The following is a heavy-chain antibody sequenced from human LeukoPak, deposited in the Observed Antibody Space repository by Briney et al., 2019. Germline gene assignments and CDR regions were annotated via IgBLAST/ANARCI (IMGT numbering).Heavy chain of an antibody. CDR3: AKGFPLVRYFDWLSPSDAFDI. CDR2: ISYDGSNK. D-gene: IGHD3-9*01. Sequence: GWSLRLSCAASGFTVSNYGIHWVRQAPGKGLEWVAVISYDGSNKYYAVSVKGRFTISRDNSKNTLYLQMNSLRAEDTAVYYCAKGFPLVRYFDWLSPSDAFDIWGQGTMVTVSS. CDR1: GFTVSNYG. J-gene: IGHJ3*02. V-gene: IGHV3-30*18.